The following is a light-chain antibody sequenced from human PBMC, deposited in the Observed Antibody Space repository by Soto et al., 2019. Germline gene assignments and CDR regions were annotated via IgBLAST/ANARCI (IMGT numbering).Light chain of an antibody. CDR1: QSISSW. J-gene: IGKJ1*01. Sequence: DIQMTQSPSTLSASVGDRVTITCRASQSISSWLAWYQQKPGKAPKLLIYKASSLESGVPSRFSGSGSGTEFTLTISSLQSDDFATYYCQQYTTYWTFGQGTKVDI. CDR3: QQYTTYWT. V-gene: IGKV1-5*03. CDR2: KAS.